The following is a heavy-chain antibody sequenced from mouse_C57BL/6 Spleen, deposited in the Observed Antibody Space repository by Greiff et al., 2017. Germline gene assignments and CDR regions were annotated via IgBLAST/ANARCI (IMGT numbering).Heavy chain of an antibody. V-gene: IGHV1-15*01. CDR2: IDPETGGT. CDR3: ARNFPFDY. Sequence: QVQLKESGAELVRPGASVTLSCKASGYTFTDYEMHWVKQTPVHGLEWIGAIDPETGGTAYNQKFKGKAILTVDKSSSTAYMQLSSLTSEDSAVYYCARNFPFDYWGQGTTLTVSS. CDR1: GYTFTDYE. J-gene: IGHJ2*01.